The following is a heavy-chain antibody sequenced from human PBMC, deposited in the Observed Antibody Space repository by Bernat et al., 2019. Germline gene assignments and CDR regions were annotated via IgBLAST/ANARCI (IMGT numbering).Heavy chain of an antibody. D-gene: IGHD3-3*01. CDR3: AGEGGATICGVVIDAFDI. J-gene: IGHJ3*02. Sequence: EVQLVESGGGLVQPGGSLRLSCAASGFTFSSYWMSWVRQAPGKGLEWVANINQDGSEKYYVDSVKGRFTISRDNAKNSLYLQMNSLRAEDTAVYYCAGEGGATICGVVIDAFDIWGQGTMVTVSS. CDR1: GFTFSSYW. V-gene: IGHV3-7*03. CDR2: INQDGSEK.